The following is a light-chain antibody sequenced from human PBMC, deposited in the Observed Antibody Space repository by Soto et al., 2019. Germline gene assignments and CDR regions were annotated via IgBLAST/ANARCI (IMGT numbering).Light chain of an antibody. CDR1: ESVGNH. V-gene: IGKV3-11*01. J-gene: IGKJ2*01. CDR3: QQRTNWPHT. CDR2: DAS. Sequence: EIVLTQSPGTLSLSPGERATLSCRASESVGNHLAWYQQKPGQAPRLLIYDASNRATGIPARFSGSGSGTDFTLTISSREPEDLAVYYCQQRTNWPHTFGQGTKLEIK.